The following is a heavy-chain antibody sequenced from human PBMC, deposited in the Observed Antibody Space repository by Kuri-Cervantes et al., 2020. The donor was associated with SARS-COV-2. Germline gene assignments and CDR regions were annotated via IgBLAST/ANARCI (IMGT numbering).Heavy chain of an antibody. J-gene: IGHJ4*02. CDR1: GYTFTSYD. Sequence: ASVKVSCKASGYTFTSYDINWVRQATGQGLKWMGWMNPNSGNTGYAQKFQGRVTMTRNTSISTAYMELSSLRSEDTAVYYCASLGRGRLLWFTNWGQGTLVTVSS. CDR3: ASLGRGRLLWFTN. D-gene: IGHD3-10*01. CDR2: MNPNSGNT. V-gene: IGHV1-8*02.